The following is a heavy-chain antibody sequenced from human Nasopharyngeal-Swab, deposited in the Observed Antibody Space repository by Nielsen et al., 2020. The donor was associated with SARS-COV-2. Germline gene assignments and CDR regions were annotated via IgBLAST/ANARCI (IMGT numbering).Heavy chain of an antibody. CDR2: PNTSTGNP. J-gene: IGHJ6*02. D-gene: IGHD3-3*01. CDR3: ARVRDAYYDFWSGYGMDV. V-gene: IGHV7-4-1*02. Sequence: WVRQAPGQGLEWMGPPNTSTGNPTYAQGFTGRFVFSLDTSVSTAYLQISSLKAEDTAVYYCARVRDAYYDFWSGYGMDVWGQGTTVTVSS.